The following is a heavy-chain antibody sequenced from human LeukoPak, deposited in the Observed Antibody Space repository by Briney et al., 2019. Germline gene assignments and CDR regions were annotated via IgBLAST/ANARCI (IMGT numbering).Heavy chain of an antibody. CDR1: GGSFSSYY. J-gene: IGHJ4*02. D-gene: IGHD5-18*01. V-gene: IGHV4-34*01. Sequence: SETLSLTCAVYGGSFSSYYWSWIRQPPGKGLEWIGEINHSGGTNYNPSLKSRVTISVDTSKNQFSLKLSSVTAADTAVYYCARPRGYSYGPFDYWGQGTLVTVSS. CDR3: ARPRGYSYGPFDY. CDR2: INHSGGT.